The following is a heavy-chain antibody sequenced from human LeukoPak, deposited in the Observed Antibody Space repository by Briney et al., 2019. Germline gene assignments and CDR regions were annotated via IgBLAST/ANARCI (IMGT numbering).Heavy chain of an antibody. CDR3: AGGTRDAFDI. Sequence: GRSLRLSWAASGFTFSSYGMHWVRQAPGKGLEWVAVISYDGSNKHYADSVKGRFTISRDNSKNTLYLQMNSLRAEDTAVYYCAGGTRDAFDIWGQGTMVTVSS. D-gene: IGHD1-1*01. J-gene: IGHJ3*02. CDR1: GFTFSSYG. V-gene: IGHV3-30*03. CDR2: ISYDGSNK.